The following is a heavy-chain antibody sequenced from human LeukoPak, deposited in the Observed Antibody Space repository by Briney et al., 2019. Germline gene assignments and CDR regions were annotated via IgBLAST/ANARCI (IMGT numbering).Heavy chain of an antibody. CDR1: GFTFSSYS. CDR3: AMSPRIAVAGSSVY. CDR2: ISSSSYI. Sequence: GGSLRLSCAASGFTFSSYSMNWVRQAPGKGLEWVSSISSSSYIYYADSVKGRFTISRDNAKNSLYLQMNSLRAEDTAVYYCAMSPRIAVAGSSVYWGQGTLVTVSS. V-gene: IGHV3-21*01. D-gene: IGHD6-19*01. J-gene: IGHJ4*02.